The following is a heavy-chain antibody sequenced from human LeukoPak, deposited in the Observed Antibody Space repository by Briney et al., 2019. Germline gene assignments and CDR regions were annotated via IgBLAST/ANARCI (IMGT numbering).Heavy chain of an antibody. Sequence: GGSLRLSCAASGFTFSSYAMSWVRQAPGKGLEWVSAISGSGGSTYYADSVKGRFTISRDNSKNTLYLQMNSLRAEDTAVYSCAKGRYYYDSSGYYYFDYWGQGTLVTVSS. CDR1: GFTFSSYA. V-gene: IGHV3-23*01. J-gene: IGHJ4*02. CDR3: AKGRYYYDSSGYYYFDY. CDR2: ISGSGGST. D-gene: IGHD3-22*01.